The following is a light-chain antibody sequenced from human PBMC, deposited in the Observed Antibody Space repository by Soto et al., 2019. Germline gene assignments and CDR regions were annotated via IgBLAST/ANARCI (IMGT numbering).Light chain of an antibody. CDR2: DVN. Sequence: QSALIQPRSVSGSPGQSVTVSCTGSSSNIGIYDFVSWFQQHPGEVPKLIIFDVNKRASGVPDRFSGHKSGNTAFLTISGLQSDDEADYFCCSYGGYYNYVFGTGTKVTVL. CDR3: CSYGGYYNYV. J-gene: IGLJ1*01. CDR1: SSNIGIYDF. V-gene: IGLV2-11*01.